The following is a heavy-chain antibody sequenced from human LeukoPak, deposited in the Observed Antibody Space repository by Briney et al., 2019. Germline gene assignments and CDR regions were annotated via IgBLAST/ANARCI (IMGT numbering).Heavy chain of an antibody. CDR2: IYPGDSDT. CDR3: VRHGSDPTSGIYYFDS. D-gene: IGHD3-10*01. Sequence: GESLKISGQGSGSRFTSSWSGWVRRPPGKGLGWMGIIYPGDSDTRYSPSFQGQVTISADKSISTAYLQWSSLKASDTAMYYCVRHGSDPTSGIYYFDSWGQGTLVTVSS. CDR1: GSRFTSSW. J-gene: IGHJ4*02. V-gene: IGHV5-51*01.